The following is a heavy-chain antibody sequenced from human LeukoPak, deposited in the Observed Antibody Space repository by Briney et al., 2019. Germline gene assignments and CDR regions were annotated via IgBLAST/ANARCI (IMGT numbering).Heavy chain of an antibody. CDR1: GYIFNNYA. V-gene: IGHV3-23*01. Sequence: PGGSLRLSCVASGYIFNNYAVSWVRQAPGKGLEWVSAISGSGSTYYPDSVKGRFTISRDNSKNTGYLQMNSLRAEDTAVYYCVKGGQDCSPTTCYYDWGQGTLVTVSS. D-gene: IGHD2-2*01. CDR3: VKGGQDCSPTTCYYD. J-gene: IGHJ4*02. CDR2: ISGSGST.